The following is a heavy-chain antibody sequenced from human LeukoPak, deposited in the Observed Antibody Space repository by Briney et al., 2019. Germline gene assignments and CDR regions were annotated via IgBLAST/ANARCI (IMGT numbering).Heavy chain of an antibody. V-gene: IGHV4-4*07. Sequence: SETLSLTCTVSGGSISSYSWIWIRQPAGKGLEWIGRIDSGGTTNNNPSLKSRVTISVDTSKNQFSLKLSSVTAADTAVYYCARGGNWNSDAFDIWGQGTMVTVSS. CDR2: IDSGGTT. D-gene: IGHD1-7*01. J-gene: IGHJ3*02. CDR1: GGSISSYS. CDR3: ARGGNWNSDAFDI.